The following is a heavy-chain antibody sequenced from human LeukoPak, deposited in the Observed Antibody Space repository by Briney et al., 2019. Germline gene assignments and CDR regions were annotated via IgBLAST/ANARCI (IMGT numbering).Heavy chain of an antibody. J-gene: IGHJ4*02. CDR1: GFTFSDYY. Sequence: GGSLRLSCAASGFTFSDYYMSWIRQAPGKGLEWFSYISSSGSTIYYADSVKGRFTISRDNAKNSLYLQMNSLRAEDTAVYYCATSQYSSSQMDYFDYWGQGPLVTVSS. CDR2: ISSSGSTI. D-gene: IGHD6-6*01. V-gene: IGHV3-11*04. CDR3: ATSQYSSSQMDYFDY.